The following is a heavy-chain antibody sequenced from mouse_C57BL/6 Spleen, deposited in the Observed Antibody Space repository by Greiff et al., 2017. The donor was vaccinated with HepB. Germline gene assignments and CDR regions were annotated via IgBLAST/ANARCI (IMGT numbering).Heavy chain of an antibody. CDR2: INPNNGGT. J-gene: IGHJ2*01. V-gene: IGHV1-26*01. CDR1: GYTFTDYY. Sequence: VQLQQSGPELVKPGASVKISCKASGYTFTDYYMNWVKQSHGKSLEWIGDINPNNGGTSYNQKFKGKATLTVDKSSSTAYMELRSLTSEDSAVYYCARGDYYGSSYAQDYWGQGTTLTVSS. D-gene: IGHD1-1*01. CDR3: ARGDYYGSSYAQDY.